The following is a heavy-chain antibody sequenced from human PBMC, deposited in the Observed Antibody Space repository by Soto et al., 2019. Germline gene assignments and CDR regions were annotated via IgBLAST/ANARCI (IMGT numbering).Heavy chain of an antibody. CDR1: GGSISSGGYY. Sequence: QVQLQESGPGLVKPSQTLSLTCTVSGGSISSGGYYWSWIRQHPGKGLEWIGYIYYSGSTYYNPSLKSPVTISVDTSKNQFSLKLSSVTAADTAVYYCARDGAGFYYGSGSNGAFDIWGQGTMVTVSS. V-gene: IGHV4-31*01. J-gene: IGHJ3*02. CDR3: ARDGAGFYYGSGSNGAFDI. D-gene: IGHD3-10*01. CDR2: IYYSGST.